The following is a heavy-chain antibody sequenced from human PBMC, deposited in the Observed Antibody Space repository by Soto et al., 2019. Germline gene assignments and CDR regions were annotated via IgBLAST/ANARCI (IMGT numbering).Heavy chain of an antibody. CDR1: GFTFSDHY. J-gene: IGHJ4*02. CDR3: ARLRLTGYFDY. V-gene: IGHV3-11*05. Sequence: QVQLVESGGGLVKPGGSLRLSCVASGFTFSDHYMTWIRQAPGKGLEWLSYISTSSSYTNYADSVKGRFTISRYNSMNSLYLQMNSLRAEDTAVYYCARLRLTGYFDYWGQGTLVTVSS. CDR2: ISTSSSYT.